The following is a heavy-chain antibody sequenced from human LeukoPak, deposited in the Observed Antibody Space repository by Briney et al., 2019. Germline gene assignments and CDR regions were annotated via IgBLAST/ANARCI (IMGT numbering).Heavy chain of an antibody. Sequence: SETLSLTCAVSGASLSDFYWSWIRQSPGKGLQWIGEVAHKGPTVYSPTLNRKYNPSLESRVTMSVDPSKNQFSLKLTSVTVADTATYYCVRQGTNSGYYLLDYWGPGHLVTVSS. V-gene: IGHV4-34*01. CDR2: VAHKGPTVYSPTLNR. CDR3: VRQGTNSGYYLLDY. D-gene: IGHD3-3*01. J-gene: IGHJ4*02. CDR1: GASLSDFY.